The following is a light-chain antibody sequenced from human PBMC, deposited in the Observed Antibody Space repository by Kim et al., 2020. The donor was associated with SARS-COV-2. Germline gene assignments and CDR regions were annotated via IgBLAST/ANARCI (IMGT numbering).Light chain of an antibody. CDR2: GAS. CDR3: QQYYNWPPVT. CDR1: QSISDK. J-gene: IGKJ4*01. V-gene: IGKV3-15*01. Sequence: EIVMTQSPATLSVSPGERITLSCKASQSISDKLAWYQQKPGQAPRLVIYGASTRATGIPARFSGSGSGTEFTLDISGLQSEDFAVYYCQQYYNWPPVTFGGGTKVDIK.